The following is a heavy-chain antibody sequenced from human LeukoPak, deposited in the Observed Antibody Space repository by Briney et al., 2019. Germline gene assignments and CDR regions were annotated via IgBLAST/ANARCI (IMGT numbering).Heavy chain of an antibody. J-gene: IGHJ4*02. D-gene: IGHD3-22*01. Sequence: GASVKVSSKASGYTFTSYGISWVRQAPGQGLEWMGWISAYNGNTNYAQKLQGRVTMTTDTSTSTAYMELRSLRSDDTAVYYCARDADYYDSSGYFYYFDYWSQGTLVTVSS. V-gene: IGHV1-18*01. CDR3: ARDADYYDSSGYFYYFDY. CDR2: ISAYNGNT. CDR1: GYTFTSYG.